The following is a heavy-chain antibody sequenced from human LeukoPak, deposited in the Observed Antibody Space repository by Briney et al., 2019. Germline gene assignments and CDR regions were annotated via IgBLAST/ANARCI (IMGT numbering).Heavy chain of an antibody. J-gene: IGHJ6*04. CDR3: ARWGKNRIVATILHYYYYGMDV. V-gene: IGHV3-48*03. Sequence: GGSLRLSCAASRFTFSSYEMNWLPRAPGEGRVRVPHIRSRGSTIFYGDSEEGRFNISRDNAKNILYVQMNSLRAEDTAVYYCARWGKNRIVATILHYYYYGMDVWGKGTTVTVSS. CDR1: RFTFSSYE. CDR2: IRSRGSTI. D-gene: IGHD5-12*01.